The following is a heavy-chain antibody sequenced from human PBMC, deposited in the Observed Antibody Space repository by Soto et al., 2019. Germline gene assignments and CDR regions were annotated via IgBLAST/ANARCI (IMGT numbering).Heavy chain of an antibody. J-gene: IGHJ4*02. V-gene: IGHV3-23*01. D-gene: IGHD6-6*01. CDR2: ISGSGGST. CDR1: GFAFGSYA. Sequence: PWGSLRLSCAASGFAFGSYAIICFRHSPWKGLEWVSAISGSGGSTHYADSVKGRFTISRDNSKNTLYLQMNSLRAEDTAVYYCAKSIAARPGYFDYWGQGTLVTV. CDR3: AKSIAARPGYFDY.